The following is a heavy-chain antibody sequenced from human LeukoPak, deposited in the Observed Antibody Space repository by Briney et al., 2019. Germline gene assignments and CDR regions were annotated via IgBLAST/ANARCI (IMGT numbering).Heavy chain of an antibody. V-gene: IGHV3-74*01. CDR3: ARGRGYSYVNNGMDV. CDR1: GFTFSSYW. Sequence: GGSLRLSCAASGFTFSSYWMHWVRQAPGKGLVWVSRINGDGSSTSYADSAKGRFTTSRDNAKNTLYLQMNSLRAEDTAVYYCARGRGYSYVNNGMDVWGQGTTVTVSS. J-gene: IGHJ6*02. CDR2: INGDGSST. D-gene: IGHD5-18*01.